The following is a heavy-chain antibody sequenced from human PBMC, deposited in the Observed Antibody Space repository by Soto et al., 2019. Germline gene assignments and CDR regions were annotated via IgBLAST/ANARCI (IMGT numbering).Heavy chain of an antibody. V-gene: IGHV3-7*05. J-gene: IGHJ6*01. CDR3: AREDIVVVPAATIRYYGTAV. Sequence: GGSLRLSCAASGFTFSSYWMSWVRQAPGKGLERVANIKQDGREKYYVDSVKGRFTISRDNAKNSLYLQMNSLRAEDTAVYYCAREDIVVVPAATIRYYGTAV. CDR2: IKQDGREK. CDR1: GFTFSSYW. D-gene: IGHD2-2*01.